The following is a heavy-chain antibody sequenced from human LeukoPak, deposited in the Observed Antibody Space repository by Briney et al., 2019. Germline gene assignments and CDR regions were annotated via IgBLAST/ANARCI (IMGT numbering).Heavy chain of an antibody. CDR3: ARSDSSGYQDY. CDR2: IYYSGST. J-gene: IGHJ4*02. Sequence: SETLSLTCTVSGGSISSYYWSWIRQHPGKGLEWIGYIYYSGSTYYNPSLKSRVTISVDTSKNQFSLKLSSVTAADTAVYYCARSDSSGYQDYWGQGTLVTVSS. CDR1: GGSISSYY. V-gene: IGHV4-59*06. D-gene: IGHD3-22*01.